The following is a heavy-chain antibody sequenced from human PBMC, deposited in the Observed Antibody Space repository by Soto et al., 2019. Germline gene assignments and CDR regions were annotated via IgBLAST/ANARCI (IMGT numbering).Heavy chain of an antibody. D-gene: IGHD5-12*01. V-gene: IGHV1-8*01. Sequence: ASVKGSCKASGYTFTSYDISWVRQATGQGLEWMGWMNPNSGNTGYAQKFQGRVTMTRNTSISTAYMELSSLRSEDTAVYYCARITRSVDIVATIDPDAFDIWGQGTMVTVSS. J-gene: IGHJ3*02. CDR3: ARITRSVDIVATIDPDAFDI. CDR1: GYTFTSYD. CDR2: MNPNSGNT.